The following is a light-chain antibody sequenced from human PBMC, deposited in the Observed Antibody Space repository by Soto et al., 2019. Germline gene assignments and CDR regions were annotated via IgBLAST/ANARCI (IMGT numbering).Light chain of an antibody. V-gene: IGKV2-30*01. J-gene: IGKJ2*01. CDR2: QVS. CDR1: QSLVSSGGNTH. Sequence: DAVLTQSPLSLPVTLGQSASISCRSSQSLVSSGGNTHLNWFQQRPGQSPRRLIYQVSNRDSGVPSRFSGSGSGTTFTLTISSLQPEDFATYYCQQSYKTPHTFGQGTKLETK. CDR3: QQSYKTPHT.